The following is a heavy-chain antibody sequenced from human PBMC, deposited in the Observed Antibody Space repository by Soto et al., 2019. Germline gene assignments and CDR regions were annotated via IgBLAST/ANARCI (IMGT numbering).Heavy chain of an antibody. CDR3: ARDDQWEVVECYYYGMDV. CDR1: GFSLSSYG. D-gene: IGHD1-26*01. Sequence: QVQLVESGGGVVQPGRSLRLSCAASGFSLSSYGMNWGRQAPGKGLEWVAVIWYDDSNKYYADSVKGRFTISRDNSKNTLYVQMDSLRAEDTAVYYWARDDQWEVVECYYYGMDVWGQGTTVTVSS. CDR2: IWYDDSNK. J-gene: IGHJ6*02. V-gene: IGHV3-33*01.